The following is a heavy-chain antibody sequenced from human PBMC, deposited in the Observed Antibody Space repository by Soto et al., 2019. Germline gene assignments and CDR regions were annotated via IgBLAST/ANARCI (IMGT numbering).Heavy chain of an antibody. CDR3: ATVGYCRGGSCHDY. D-gene: IGHD2-15*01. V-gene: IGHV1-24*01. J-gene: IGHJ4*02. CDR1: GYTLTELS. Sequence: ASVKVSCKVSGYTLTELSMHWVRQAPGKGLEWMGGFDPEDGETIYAQKFQGRVTMTEDTSTDTAYMELSSLRSEDTAVYYCATVGYCRGGSCHDYWGQGTLVTVSS. CDR2: FDPEDGET.